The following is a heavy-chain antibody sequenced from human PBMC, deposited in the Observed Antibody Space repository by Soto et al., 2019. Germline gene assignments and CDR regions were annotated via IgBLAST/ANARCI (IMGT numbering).Heavy chain of an antibody. J-gene: IGHJ4*02. CDR3: ARDTNGLHY. CDR2: INTDGSIT. V-gene: IGHV3-74*01. D-gene: IGHD2-8*01. CDR1: GLIFSNYK. Sequence: PVGSLRLSCAASGLIFSNYKMHWVRQAPGKGLVWVSRINTDGSITDYADSVKGRFTVSRDNAKNTMCLQMNSLTADDTAVYYCARDTNGLHYWGQGTLVPVSS.